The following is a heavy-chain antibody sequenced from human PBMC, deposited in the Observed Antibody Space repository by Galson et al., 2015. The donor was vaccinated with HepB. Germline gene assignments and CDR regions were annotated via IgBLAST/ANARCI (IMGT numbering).Heavy chain of an antibody. CDR2: ISAYNGNT. D-gene: IGHD3-22*01. CDR3: ARSPYDSSGYYGHYYYGMDV. CDR1: GYTFTSYG. V-gene: IGHV1-18*04. Sequence: SVKVSCKASGYTFTSYGISWVRQAPRQGLEWMGWISAYNGNTNYAQKLQGRVTMTTDTSTSTAYMELRSLRSDDTAVYYCARSPYDSSGYYGHYYYGMDVWGQGTTVTVSS. J-gene: IGHJ6*02.